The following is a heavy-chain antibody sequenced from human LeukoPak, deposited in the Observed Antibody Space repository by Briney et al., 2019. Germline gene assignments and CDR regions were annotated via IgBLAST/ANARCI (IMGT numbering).Heavy chain of an antibody. J-gene: IGHJ4*02. CDR1: GFTFSSYG. Sequence: GGSLRLSCAASGFTFSSYGMSWVRQAPGKGLEWVSSISSSSSYIYYADSVKGRFTISRDNAKNSLYLQMNSLRAEDTAVYYCASGDRGYFDYWGQGTLVTVSS. V-gene: IGHV3-21*01. CDR3: ASGDRGYFDY. D-gene: IGHD3-22*01. CDR2: ISSSSSYI.